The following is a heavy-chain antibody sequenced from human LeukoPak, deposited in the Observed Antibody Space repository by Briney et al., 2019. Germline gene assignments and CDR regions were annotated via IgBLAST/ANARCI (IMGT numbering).Heavy chain of an antibody. D-gene: IGHD3-10*01. CDR3: ASQASRGFPYFDY. J-gene: IGHJ4*02. CDR1: GGSISSGGFY. Sequence: SQTLSLTCTVSGGSISSGGFYWSWIRQHPGKDLEWIGYMYSSGNTHYNPSLKGRVTISLDTSKNQFSLKLSSVTAADTAIYYCASQASRGFPYFDYWGQGTLVTVSS. CDR2: MYSSGNT. V-gene: IGHV4-31*03.